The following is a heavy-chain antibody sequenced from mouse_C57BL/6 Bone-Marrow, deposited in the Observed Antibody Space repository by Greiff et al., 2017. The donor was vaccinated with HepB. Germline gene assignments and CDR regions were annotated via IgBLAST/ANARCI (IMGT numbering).Heavy chain of an antibody. V-gene: IGHV1-5*01. D-gene: IGHD1-1*01. CDR1: GYTFTSYW. CDR3: TSGGVAYGSSSFAMDY. Sequence: EVQLQQSGTVLARPGASVKMSCKTSGYTFTSYWMHWVKQRPGQGLEWIGAIYPGNSDTSYHQKFKGKATLTAVTAPSTAYMKLSRLTNEDSAVYYGTSGGVAYGSSSFAMDYWGQGTAVTVSS. CDR2: IYPGNSDT. J-gene: IGHJ4*01.